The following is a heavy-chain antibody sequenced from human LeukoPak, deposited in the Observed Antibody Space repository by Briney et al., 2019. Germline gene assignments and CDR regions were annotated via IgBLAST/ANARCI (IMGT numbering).Heavy chain of an antibody. Sequence: PLETLSLTCAVYGGSFSGYYWSWIRQPPGKGLEWIGEINHSGSTNYNPSLKSRVTISVDTSKNQFSLKLSSVTAADTAVYYCARVHCSSTSCYLYEFDYWGQGTLVTVSS. D-gene: IGHD2-2*01. J-gene: IGHJ4*02. CDR2: INHSGST. CDR1: GGSFSGYY. V-gene: IGHV4-34*01. CDR3: ARVHCSSTSCYLYEFDY.